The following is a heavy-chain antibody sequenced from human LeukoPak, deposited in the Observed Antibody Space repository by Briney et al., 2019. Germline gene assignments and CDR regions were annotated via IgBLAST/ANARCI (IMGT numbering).Heavy chain of an antibody. J-gene: IGHJ4*02. CDR2: ISSSSSYI. D-gene: IGHD3-9*01. Sequence: GGSLRLSCAASGFTFSSYSMNWVRQAPGKGLEWVSSISSSSSYIYYADSVKGRFTISRDNAKNSLYLQMNSLRAEDTAVYYCARGQYDILKDLDYWGQGTLVTVSS. V-gene: IGHV3-21*01. CDR3: ARGQYDILKDLDY. CDR1: GFTFSSYS.